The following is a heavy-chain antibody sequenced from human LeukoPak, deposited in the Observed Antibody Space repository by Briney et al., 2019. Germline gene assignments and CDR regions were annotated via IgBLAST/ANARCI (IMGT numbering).Heavy chain of an antibody. Sequence: GESLNISCKGSGYSLTSYWIDRGPQMPGKGLEWMGIIYPGDSDTRYSPSFQGQVTISADKSISTAYLQWSSLKASDTAMYYCARAEGGGWYGVFDYWGQGTLVTVSS. D-gene: IGHD6-19*01. J-gene: IGHJ4*02. CDR1: GYSLTSYW. CDR2: IYPGDSDT. V-gene: IGHV5-51*01. CDR3: ARAEGGGWYGVFDY.